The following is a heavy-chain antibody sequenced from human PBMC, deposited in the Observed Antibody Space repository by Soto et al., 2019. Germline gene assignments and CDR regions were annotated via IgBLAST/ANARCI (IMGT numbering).Heavy chain of an antibody. Sequence: QVQLVESGGGVVQPGRSLRLSCAASGFTFSSYAMHWVRQAPGKGLEWVAVISYDGSNKYYADSVKGRFIISRDNSKNTLYLQMNSLRAEDTAVYYCARDVQESGSYSFDYWGQGTLVTVSS. CDR3: ARDVQESGSYSFDY. CDR1: GFTFSSYA. V-gene: IGHV3-30-3*01. CDR2: ISYDGSNK. J-gene: IGHJ4*02. D-gene: IGHD1-26*01.